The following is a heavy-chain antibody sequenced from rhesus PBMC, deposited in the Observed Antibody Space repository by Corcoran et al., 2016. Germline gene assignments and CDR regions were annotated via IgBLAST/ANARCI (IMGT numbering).Heavy chain of an antibody. CDR2: VSYDGSKK. CDR1: GFTFSSYG. CDR3: ARDHYLGYYGLGS. Sequence: EVQLVESGGGFVQPGGSLRLSCAASGFTFSSYGMHWVRQAPGKGRVWVAVVSYDGSKKYYADSVKDRFTISRDNSKNMLYLQMINLRLEDTAVYYCARDHYLGYYGLGSGGQGVVVTVSS. D-gene: IGHD1-38*01. V-gene: IGHV3-54*02. J-gene: IGHJ6*01.